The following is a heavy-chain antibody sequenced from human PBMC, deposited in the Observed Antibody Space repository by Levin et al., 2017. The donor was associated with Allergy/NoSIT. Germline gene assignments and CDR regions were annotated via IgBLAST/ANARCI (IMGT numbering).Heavy chain of an antibody. V-gene: IGHV1-69*04. J-gene: IGHJ3*02. CDR2: IIPILGIA. CDR3: ARDSQLRLGELSFTGDI. Sequence: ASVKVSCKASGGTFSSYAISWVRQAPGQGLEWMGRIIPILGIANYAQKFQGRVTITADKSTSTAYMELSSLRSEDTAVYYCARDSQLRLGELSFTGDIWGQGTMVTVSS. CDR1: GGTFSSYA. D-gene: IGHD3-16*02.